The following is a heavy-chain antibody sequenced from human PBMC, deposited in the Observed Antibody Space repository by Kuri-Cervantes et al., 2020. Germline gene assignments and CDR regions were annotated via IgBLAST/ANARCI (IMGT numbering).Heavy chain of an antibody. V-gene: IGHV3-21*01. CDR3: AIASRDIASPG. CDR1: GFTFSSYS. CDR2: ISSSSSYI. J-gene: IGHJ4*02. Sequence: GGSLRLSCAASGFTFSSYSMNWVRQAPGKGLEWVSSISSSSSYIYYADSVKGRFTISRDNAKNSLYLQMNSLRAEDTAVYYCAIASRDIASPGWGQGTLVTVSS. D-gene: IGHD5-12*01.